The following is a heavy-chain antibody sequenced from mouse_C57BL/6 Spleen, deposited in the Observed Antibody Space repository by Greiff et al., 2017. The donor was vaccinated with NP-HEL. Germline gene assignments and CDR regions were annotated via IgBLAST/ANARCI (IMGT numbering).Heavy chain of an antibody. Sequence: EVQLQQSGTVLARPGASVKMSCKTSGYTFTSYWMHWVKQRPGQGLEWIGAIYPGNSDTSYNQQFKGKAKLTAVTSASTAYMELSSLTNEDSAVYYCTREVFTTVEGRFAYWGQGTLVTVSA. CDR2: IYPGNSDT. CDR1: GYTFTSYW. J-gene: IGHJ3*01. V-gene: IGHV1-5*01. CDR3: TREVFTTVEGRFAY. D-gene: IGHD1-1*01.